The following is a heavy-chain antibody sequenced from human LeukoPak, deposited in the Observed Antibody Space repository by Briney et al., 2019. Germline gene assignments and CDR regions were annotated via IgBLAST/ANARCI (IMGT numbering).Heavy chain of an antibody. Sequence: GGSLRLSCAASGFTFSSYAMDWVRQAPGKGLEWVSVISGSGGGTYYADSVKGRFTISRGNSKNTLYLQMNSLRVEHTAVYYCAKVVAAGTKAFDIWGQGTMVTVSS. D-gene: IGHD6-13*01. J-gene: IGHJ3*02. CDR1: GFTFSSYA. CDR2: ISGSGGGT. CDR3: AKVVAAGTKAFDI. V-gene: IGHV3-23*01.